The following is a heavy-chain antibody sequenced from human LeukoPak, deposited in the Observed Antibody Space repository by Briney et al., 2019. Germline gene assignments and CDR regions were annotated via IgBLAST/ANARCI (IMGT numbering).Heavy chain of an antibody. CDR2: ISGTGDST. V-gene: IGHV3-23*01. J-gene: IGHJ4*02. CDR1: GFTFSSYA. CDR3: ARDGYGSGSYSFDY. D-gene: IGHD3-10*01. Sequence: GGSLRLSCAAFGFTFSSYAMTWVRQAPGKGLEWVSVISGTGDSTYYADSVKGRFTISRDNSMNTLYLQMNSLRAEDTAVYYCARDGYGSGSYSFDYWGQGTLVTVSS.